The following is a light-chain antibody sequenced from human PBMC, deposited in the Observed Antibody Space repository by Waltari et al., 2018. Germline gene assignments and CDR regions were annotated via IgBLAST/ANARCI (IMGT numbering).Light chain of an antibody. CDR3: QVWDFTSDQVV. J-gene: IGLJ2*01. CDR1: NLRNKI. Sequence: SSALIQPLAVSADPGQASRIPCVGSNLRNKIVHWYQRKPGQATVLVFHDDSDRPAGIPERFSGSNSGHTATLTITRVDAGDEADYYCQVWDFTSDQVVFGGGTRLTVL. V-gene: IGLV3-21*02. CDR2: DDS.